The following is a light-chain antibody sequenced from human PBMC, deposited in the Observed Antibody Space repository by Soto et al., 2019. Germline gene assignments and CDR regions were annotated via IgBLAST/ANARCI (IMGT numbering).Light chain of an antibody. V-gene: IGKV3-11*01. Sequence: EIVLTQSPATLSLSPGERATLSCRASQSVSSYLAWYQQKLGQAPRLLIYDTSNRDTGIPARFSGSGSGTDFTLTISSLEPEDFAVDYCQHRNSWPITFGQGTLLEIK. CDR3: QHRNSWPIT. J-gene: IGKJ5*01. CDR1: QSVSSY. CDR2: DTS.